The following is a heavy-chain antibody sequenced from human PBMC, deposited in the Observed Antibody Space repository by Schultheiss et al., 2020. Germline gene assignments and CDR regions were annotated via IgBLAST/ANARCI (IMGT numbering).Heavy chain of an antibody. V-gene: IGHV4-31*01. Sequence: SETLSLTCTVSGGPISNGGYYWNWIRQHPGKGLEWIGYIYRSGSAYYNPSLESPITISMDTSKNQFSLKLSTVTAADSAVYYCASGYSGYDYDLLFDYWGKGTLVTVSS. CDR2: IYRSGSA. CDR1: GGPISNGGYY. D-gene: IGHD5-12*01. J-gene: IGHJ4*02. CDR3: ASGYSGYDYDLLFDY.